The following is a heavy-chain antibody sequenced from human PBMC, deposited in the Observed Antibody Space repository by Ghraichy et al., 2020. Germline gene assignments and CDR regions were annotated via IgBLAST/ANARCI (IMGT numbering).Heavy chain of an antibody. Sequence: SETLSLTCVISGESVSSLGASWNWIRQSPSRGLEWLGRTYYRSQWFYEYAVSVQSRITINPDISKNQFSPQLKSMTPEDTAVYFCVRGNYNFDYWGQGTLVTVSS. J-gene: IGHJ4*02. CDR1: GESVSSLGAS. D-gene: IGHD5-24*01. V-gene: IGHV6-1*01. CDR3: VRGNYNFDY. CDR2: TYYRSQWFY.